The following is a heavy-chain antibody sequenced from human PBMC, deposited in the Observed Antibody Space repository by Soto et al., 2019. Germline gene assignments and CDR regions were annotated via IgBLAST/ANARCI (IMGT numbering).Heavy chain of an antibody. Sequence: SETLSLTCTVSGASITGTSYWSWIRQPAGKGLEWIGRFSLSGTTNYNPSLRSRVTMSADVSKNQFSLRLTSVTAADTALYYCARGMTPPGTPAWYYFDSWGQGTLVTVSS. CDR1: GASITGTSY. V-gene: IGHV4-4*07. J-gene: IGHJ4*02. CDR2: FSLSGTT. D-gene: IGHD6-13*01. CDR3: ARGMTPPGTPAWYYFDS.